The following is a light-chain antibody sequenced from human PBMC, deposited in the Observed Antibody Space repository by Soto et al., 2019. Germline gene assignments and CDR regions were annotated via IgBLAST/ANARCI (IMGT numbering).Light chain of an antibody. CDR3: QHYGSSRLT. CDR1: QSVSSSY. V-gene: IGKV3-20*01. Sequence: EIVLTQSPGTLSLSPGERATLSCRASQSVSSSYLAWYQQKPGQAPRLLICGASSRATGIPDRFSGSGSGTDFTLTISRLEPEDFAFYYCQHYGSSRLTFGGGTDVEI. CDR2: GAS. J-gene: IGKJ4*01.